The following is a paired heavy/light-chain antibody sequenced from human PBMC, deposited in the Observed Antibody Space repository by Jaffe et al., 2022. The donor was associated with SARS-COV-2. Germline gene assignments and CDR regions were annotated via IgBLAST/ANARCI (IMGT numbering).Heavy chain of an antibody. CDR2: ISGSGGST. Sequence: EVQLLESGGGLVQPGGSLRLSCAASGFTFSSYAMSWVRQAPGKGLEWVSAISGSGGSTYYADSVKGRFTISRDNSKNTLYLQMNSLRAEDTAVYYCAKGGPRYCSGGSCYDLAWPWDYWGQGTLVTVSS. CDR1: GFTFSSYA. J-gene: IGHJ4*02. D-gene: IGHD2-15*01. CDR3: AKGGPRYCSGGSCYDLAWPWDY. V-gene: IGHV3-23*01.
Light chain of an antibody. CDR3: QQYNSYSRYT. J-gene: IGKJ2*01. CDR2: KAS. CDR1: QSISSW. Sequence: DIQMTQSPSTLSASVGDRVTITCRASQSISSWLAWYQQKPGKAPKLLIYKASSLESGVPSRFSGSGSGTEFTLTISSLQPDDFATYYCQQYNSYSRYTFGQGTKLEIK. V-gene: IGKV1-5*03.